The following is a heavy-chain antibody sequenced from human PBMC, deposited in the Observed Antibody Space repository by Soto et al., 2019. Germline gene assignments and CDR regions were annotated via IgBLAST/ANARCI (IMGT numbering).Heavy chain of an antibody. CDR1: GFTFSNAW. J-gene: IGHJ6*02. Sequence: EVQLVESGGGLVKPGGSLRLSCAASGFTFSNAWMNWVRQAPGKGLEWVGRIKSKTDGGTTDYAAPVKGRFTISRDDSKNTLYLQMNGLKTDNTAVYYCTTGKGGNYDYYYGMDVWGQGNTVTVSS. CDR3: TTGKGGNYDYYYGMDV. V-gene: IGHV3-15*07. D-gene: IGHD2-15*01. CDR2: IKSKTDGGTT.